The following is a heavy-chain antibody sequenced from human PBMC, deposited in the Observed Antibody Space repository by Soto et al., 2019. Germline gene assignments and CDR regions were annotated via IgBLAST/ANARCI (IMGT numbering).Heavy chain of an antibody. V-gene: IGHV3-11*01. Sequence: GGSLRLSCAASGFTFSDYYMSWIRQAPGKGLEWVSYISSSGSTIYYADSVKGRFTISRDNAKNSLYLQMNSLRAEDTAVYYCARDAFSPSWDHYYYYGMDVWGQGTTVTVSS. CDR3: ARDAFSPSWDHYYYYGMDV. J-gene: IGHJ6*02. CDR1: GFTFSDYY. CDR2: ISSSGSTI. D-gene: IGHD3-3*02.